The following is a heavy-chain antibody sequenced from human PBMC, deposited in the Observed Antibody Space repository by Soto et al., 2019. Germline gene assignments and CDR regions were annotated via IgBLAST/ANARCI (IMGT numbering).Heavy chain of an antibody. CDR3: ARDNIVLWFGSPDY. Sequence: PGGALRLSCSASGFTFSSYGMHWVRQAPGKGLGWVAVIWYDGSNKYYADSVKGRFTISRDNSKNTLYLQMNSLRAEDTAVYYCARDNIVLWFGSPDYWGQGTLVTVSS. CDR1: GFTFSSYG. J-gene: IGHJ4*02. CDR2: IWYDGSNK. D-gene: IGHD3-10*01. V-gene: IGHV3-33*08.